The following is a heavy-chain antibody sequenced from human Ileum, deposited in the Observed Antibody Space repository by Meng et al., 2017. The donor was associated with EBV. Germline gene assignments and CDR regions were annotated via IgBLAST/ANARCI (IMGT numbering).Heavy chain of an antibody. J-gene: IGHJ4*02. Sequence: QVQLQEWRPGLVKPSETLSLPCGGSGGSISRSDWWSWVRQPPGKGLEWIGETSHSGSTNYSPSLKSRVTISLDKSKNQLSLKLNSVTAADTAVYYCASSDYYRSDYWGQGTLVTVSS. CDR1: GGSISRSDW. CDR3: ASSDYYRSDY. CDR2: TSHSGST. V-gene: IGHV4-4*02. D-gene: IGHD3-22*01.